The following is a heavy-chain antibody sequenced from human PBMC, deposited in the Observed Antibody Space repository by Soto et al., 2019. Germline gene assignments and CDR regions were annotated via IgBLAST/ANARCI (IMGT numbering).Heavy chain of an antibody. Sequence: ASVKVSCKASGGTFSSYAISWVRQAPGQGPEWMGGIIPIFGTANYAQKFQGRVTITADKSTSTAYMELNSLRAVDTAVYYCAKDSPDCTDGVCLPPYYYYALDVWGQGTTVTVSS. CDR1: GGTFSSYA. CDR3: AKDSPDCTDGVCLPPYYYYALDV. V-gene: IGHV1-69*06. D-gene: IGHD2-8*01. CDR2: IIPIFGTA. J-gene: IGHJ6*02.